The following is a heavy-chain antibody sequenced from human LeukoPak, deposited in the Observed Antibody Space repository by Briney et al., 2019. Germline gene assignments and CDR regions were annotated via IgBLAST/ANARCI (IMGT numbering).Heavy chain of an antibody. CDR1: GFTFSSYG. J-gene: IGHJ4*02. V-gene: IGHV3-23*01. D-gene: IGHD1-1*01. CDR3: ATRSSTGNTKFDS. Sequence: GGTLRLSCAASGFTFSSYGMSWVRQAPGKGLEWVSAISGSGGSTYYADSVKGRFTISRDNSKNTLYLQMNSLRAEDTAVYYCATRSSTGNTKFDSWGQGTLVTVSS. CDR2: ISGSGGST.